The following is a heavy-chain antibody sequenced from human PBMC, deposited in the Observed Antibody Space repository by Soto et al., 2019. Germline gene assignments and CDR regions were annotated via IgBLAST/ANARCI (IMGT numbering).Heavy chain of an antibody. CDR3: ARALRASIYFFDY. CDR1: GFTFGGYT. Sequence: GRSLRLSCTTSGFTFGGYTMGWVRQAPGKGLEWVGFIRSKGFGGTTEYAASVKGRFTISRDDSKSIAYLQMSSLKTEDTAVYYCARALRASIYFFDYWGQGALVTVS. V-gene: IGHV3-49*04. D-gene: IGHD3-16*01. J-gene: IGHJ4*02. CDR2: IRSKGFGGTT.